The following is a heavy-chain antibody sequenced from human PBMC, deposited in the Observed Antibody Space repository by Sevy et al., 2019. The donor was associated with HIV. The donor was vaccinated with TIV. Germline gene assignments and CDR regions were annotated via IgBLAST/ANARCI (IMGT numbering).Heavy chain of an antibody. CDR1: GDSVSSNSAA. D-gene: IGHD6-13*01. Sequence: SQTLSLTCAISGDSVSSNSAAWNWIRQSPSRGLEWLGRTYYRSKWYNDYAVSVKSRITINPDTSKNQFSLQLNSVTPEDTAVYYCARSGVAAAGTGIYWYFDLWDRGTLVTVSS. J-gene: IGHJ2*01. V-gene: IGHV6-1*01. CDR2: TYYRSKWYN. CDR3: ARSGVAAAGTGIYWYFDL.